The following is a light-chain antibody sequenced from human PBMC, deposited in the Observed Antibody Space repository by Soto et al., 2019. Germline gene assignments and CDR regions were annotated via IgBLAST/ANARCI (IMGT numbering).Light chain of an antibody. V-gene: IGLV2-8*01. CDR3: SSYAGSNTVYV. J-gene: IGLJ1*01. Sequence: QSALTQPPSASGSPGQSVTISCTGTSSDVGGYNYVSWYQQHPGKAPKLMIYEVSKRPSGVPDRFSGSKSGNTASLTASGLQAEDEADYYCSSYAGSNTVYVFGTGTKLTVL. CDR2: EVS. CDR1: SSDVGGYNY.